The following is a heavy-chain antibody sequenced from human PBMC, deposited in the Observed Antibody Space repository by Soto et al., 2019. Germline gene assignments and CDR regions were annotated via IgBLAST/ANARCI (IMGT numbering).Heavy chain of an antibody. V-gene: IGHV3-72*01. J-gene: IGHJ4*02. D-gene: IGHD1-26*01. Sequence: WGSLRLSCAGSGFTLIDHYIDFFRQSPGKCLEWVGRSRDKAQGYSTAYAASVKGRFTTSRDESKNSVYLQMTRLTSDDTAVYYCARDLAKGGGSAGFDYWGQGTLVTVSS. CDR2: SRDKAQGYST. CDR1: GFTLIDHY. CDR3: ARDLAKGGGSAGFDY.